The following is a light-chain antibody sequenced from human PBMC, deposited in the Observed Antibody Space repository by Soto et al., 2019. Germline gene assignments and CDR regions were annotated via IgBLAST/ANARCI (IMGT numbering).Light chain of an antibody. J-gene: IGKJ1*01. CDR1: QGISSY. V-gene: IGKV1-8*01. CDR2: AAS. Sequence: IRMPQSPSSLSASTGDRVTITCRASQGISSYLAWYQQKPGKAPKLLIYAASTLQSGVPSRFSGSGSGTDFTLTISCLQSEDFATYYCQQYYSYPRTFGQGTKVGI. CDR3: QQYYSYPRT.